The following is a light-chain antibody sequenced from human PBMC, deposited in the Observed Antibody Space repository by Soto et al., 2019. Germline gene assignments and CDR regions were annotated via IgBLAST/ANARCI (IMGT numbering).Light chain of an antibody. J-gene: IGLJ1*01. V-gene: IGLV2-8*01. Sequence: QSALTQPRSVSASPGQSVAISCIGTSSDVGGYNYVSWYQQHPGKAPKLMIYEVNKRPSGVPDRFSGSKSGNTASLTVSGLQAGDEADYYCSSYAGSSNVFGTGTKVTVL. CDR1: SSDVGGYNY. CDR2: EVN. CDR3: SSYAGSSNV.